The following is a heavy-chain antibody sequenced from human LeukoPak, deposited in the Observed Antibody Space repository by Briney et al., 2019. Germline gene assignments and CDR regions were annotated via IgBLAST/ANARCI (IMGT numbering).Heavy chain of an antibody. J-gene: IGHJ6*02. D-gene: IGHD1-26*01. V-gene: IGHV4-59*12. CDR2: IYHSGST. CDR1: GGSISSYY. Sequence: SETLSLTCTVSGGSISSYYWSWIRQPPGKGLEWIGYIYHSGSTNYNPSLKSRVTISVDTSKNQFSLKLSSVTAADTAVYYCARDISGSYDHCGMDVWGQGTTVTVSS. CDR3: ARDISGSYDHCGMDV.